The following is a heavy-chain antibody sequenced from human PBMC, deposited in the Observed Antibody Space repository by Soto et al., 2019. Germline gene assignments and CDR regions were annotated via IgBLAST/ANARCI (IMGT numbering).Heavy chain of an antibody. V-gene: IGHV3-7*03. CDR2: IKKDGSEK. CDR1: GISTSSYW. Sequence: EEQLVESGGALVRPGESLRLSCAASGISTSSYWMGWVRQAPGRGLEWVASIKKDGSEKYYMDSLKGRFTISRDNALNSLYLQMNSQRAEDTAVYFCVTGYHSDYWGQGTLVTVSS. J-gene: IGHJ4*02. CDR3: VTGYHSDY. D-gene: IGHD5-18*01.